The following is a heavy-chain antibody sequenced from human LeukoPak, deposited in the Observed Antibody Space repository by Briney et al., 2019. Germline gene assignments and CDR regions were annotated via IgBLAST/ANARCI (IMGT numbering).Heavy chain of an antibody. V-gene: IGHV4-59*01. Sequence: PSETLSLTCTVSGGSISSYYRNWIRQPPGKGLEWIGYIYYSGSTNYNPSLKSRVTISVDTSKNQFSLKLSSVTAADTAVYYCARRTKLGTNWFDPWGQGTLVTVSS. D-gene: IGHD1-26*01. CDR3: ARRTKLGTNWFDP. CDR2: IYYSGST. CDR1: GGSISSYY. J-gene: IGHJ5*02.